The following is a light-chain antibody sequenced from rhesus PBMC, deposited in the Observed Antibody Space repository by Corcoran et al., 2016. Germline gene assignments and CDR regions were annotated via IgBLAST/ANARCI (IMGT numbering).Light chain of an antibody. CDR2: AAS. J-gene: IGKJ1*01. CDR1: QGISSW. CDR3: QQGYNTPPT. V-gene: IGKV1-18*01. Sequence: DIQMTQSPSSLSASVGDKVTITCRASQGISSWLAWYQQKPGKAPKLLIYAASSLQSGVPSRLSGSGSGTDYTLTISSLQPEDFATYYCQQGYNTPPTFGQGTKVEIK.